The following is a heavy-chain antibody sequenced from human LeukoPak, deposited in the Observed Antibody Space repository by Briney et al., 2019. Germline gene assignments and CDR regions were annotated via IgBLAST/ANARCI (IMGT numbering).Heavy chain of an antibody. V-gene: IGHV1-18*01. Sequence: PGASVKVSCKASGYTFTSYGVSWVRQAPGQGLEWMGWISVYNGDTNYAQKLQGRVTMTTDTSTSTAYMELRSLRSDDTAVYYCARDLDIVVVVPAARKNAFDIWGQGTMVTVSS. CDR3: ARDLDIVVVVPAARKNAFDI. J-gene: IGHJ3*02. CDR2: ISVYNGDT. D-gene: IGHD2-2*01. CDR1: GYTFTSYG.